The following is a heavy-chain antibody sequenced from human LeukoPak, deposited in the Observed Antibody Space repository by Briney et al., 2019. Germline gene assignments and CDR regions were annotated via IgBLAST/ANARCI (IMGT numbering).Heavy chain of an antibody. V-gene: IGHV3-30*04. J-gene: IGHJ6*02. CDR2: VSYDGGNE. CDR3: ARDRYASRSYVMDV. CDR1: GFTFRRYA. D-gene: IGHD2-2*01. Sequence: GGSLRLSCELSGFTFRRYAMHWVRQAPGKGLEWLAVVSYDGGNEYYADSAKGRFTISRGKSRNTAFLQMDSLRHEDTGVYFCARDRYASRSYVMDVWGQGTTVVVSS.